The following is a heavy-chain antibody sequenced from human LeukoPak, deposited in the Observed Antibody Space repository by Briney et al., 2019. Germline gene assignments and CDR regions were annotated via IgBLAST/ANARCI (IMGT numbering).Heavy chain of an antibody. J-gene: IGHJ4*02. CDR1: GFTFDDYA. D-gene: IGHD2-15*01. Sequence: PGRSLRLSCAASGFTFDDYAMHWVRQAPGKGPEWVSGISWNSGSIGYADSVKGRFTISRDNAKNSLYLQMNSLRAEDMALYYCAKSVDRGYCSGGSCSTLFDYWGQGTLVTVSS. V-gene: IGHV3-9*03. CDR3: AKSVDRGYCSGGSCSTLFDY. CDR2: ISWNSGSI.